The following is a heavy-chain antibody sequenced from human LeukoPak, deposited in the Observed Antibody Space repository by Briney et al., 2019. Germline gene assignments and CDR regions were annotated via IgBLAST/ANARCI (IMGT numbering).Heavy chain of an antibody. CDR3: ARDEGYCTNDVCLATIGHFDY. CDR2: INPNSGGT. V-gene: IGHV1-2*02. Sequence: WASVKVSCKASGYTFTGYYIHWVRQAPGQGLEWMGWINPNSGGTKYAQKFQGRVTMTRDTSISTANMELSRLRSDDTAVYYCARDEGYCTNDVCLATIGHFDYWGQGTLVTVSS. D-gene: IGHD2-8*01. J-gene: IGHJ4*02. CDR1: GYTFTGYY.